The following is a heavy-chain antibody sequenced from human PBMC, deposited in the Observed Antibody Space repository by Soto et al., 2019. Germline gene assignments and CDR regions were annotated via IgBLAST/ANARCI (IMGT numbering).Heavy chain of an antibody. CDR3: ARAVLLWFGEFPTFGWFAP. V-gene: IGHV4-59*01. CDR2: IYYSGST. Sequence: SETLSLTCTVSGGSISSYYWSWIRQPPGKGLEWIGYIYYSGSTNHNPSLKSRVTISVDTSKNQFSLKLSSVTAADTAVYYCARAVLLWFGEFPTFGWFAPWGQGTLVTVSS. D-gene: IGHD3-10*01. CDR1: GGSISSYY. J-gene: IGHJ5*02.